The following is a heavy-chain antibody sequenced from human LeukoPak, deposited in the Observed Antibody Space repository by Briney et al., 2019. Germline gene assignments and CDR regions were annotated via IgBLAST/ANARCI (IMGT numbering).Heavy chain of an antibody. CDR3: ARRYYDSSGSHPVDAFDI. CDR2: IYYSGST. J-gene: IGHJ3*02. V-gene: IGHV4-59*01. CDR1: GGSISSYY. Sequence: SETLSLTCTVSGGSISSYYWSWIRQPPGKGLEWIGYIYYSGSTNYNPSLKSRVTISVDTSKNQFSLKLSSVTAADTAAYYCARRYYDSSGSHPVDAFDIWGQGTMVTVSS. D-gene: IGHD3-22*01.